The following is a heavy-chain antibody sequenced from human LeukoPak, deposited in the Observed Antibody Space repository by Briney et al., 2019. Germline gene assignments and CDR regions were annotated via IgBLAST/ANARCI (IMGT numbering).Heavy chain of an antibody. V-gene: IGHV1-18*01. Sequence: ASVKVSCKASGYTITSYGISWVRQAPGQGLEWMGWISAYNGNTNYARKLQGRVTMTTDTSTSTAYMELRSLRSDDTAVYYCARGIPGIAVAGPLQFDYWGQGTLVTVSS. CDR1: GYTITSYG. CDR2: ISAYNGNT. CDR3: ARGIPGIAVAGPLQFDY. J-gene: IGHJ4*02. D-gene: IGHD6-19*01.